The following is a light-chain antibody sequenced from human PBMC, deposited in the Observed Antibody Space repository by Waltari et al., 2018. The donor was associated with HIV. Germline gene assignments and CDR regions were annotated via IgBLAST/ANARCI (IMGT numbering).Light chain of an antibody. CDR1: RSDVGGYNY. CDR3: SSYTSSYTVI. CDR2: DVS. V-gene: IGLV2-14*01. J-gene: IGLJ2*01. Sequence: QSALTQPASVSGSPGQSITISCSGSRSDVGGYNYVYWYQQHPGKAPELMIYDVSDRPSGVSNRFAGSKSDNTASLTISGLQTEDEADYYCSSYTSSYTVIFGGGTKLTVL.